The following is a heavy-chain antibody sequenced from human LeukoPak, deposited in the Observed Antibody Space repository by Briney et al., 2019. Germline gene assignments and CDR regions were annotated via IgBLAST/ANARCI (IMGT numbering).Heavy chain of an antibody. CDR3: AKSTSAGTSSPFGY. Sequence: GESLKISCKTSGYSFTTYWIGWVRQMPGKGLEWMGITYPGDSDTRYSPSLQGQVTISADKSISTAYLQWSSLKASDTAMYYCAKSTSAGTSSPFGYWGQGTLVTVSP. CDR1: GYSFTTYW. CDR2: TYPGDSDT. J-gene: IGHJ4*02. D-gene: IGHD6-13*01. V-gene: IGHV5-51*01.